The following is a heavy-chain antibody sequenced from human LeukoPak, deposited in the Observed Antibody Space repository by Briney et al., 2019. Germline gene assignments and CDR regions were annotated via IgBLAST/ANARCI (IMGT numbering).Heavy chain of an antibody. CDR2: IYPGDSDT. CDR3: ARYAPHSGYDDGLDY. J-gene: IGHJ4*02. CDR1: GYSFTSYW. D-gene: IGHD5-12*01. V-gene: IGHV5-51*01. Sequence: GESLKISCKGSGYSFTSYWIGWVRQMPGKGLEWMGIIYPGDSDTGYSPSFQGQVTISADKSISTAYLQWSSLKASDTAMYYCARYAPHSGYDDGLDYWGQGTLVTVSS.